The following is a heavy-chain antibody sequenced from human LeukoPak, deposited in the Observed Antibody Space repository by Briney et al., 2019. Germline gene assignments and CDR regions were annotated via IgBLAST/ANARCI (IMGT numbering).Heavy chain of an antibody. CDR3: ARSTWLLDK. CDR1: GGSISPYY. D-gene: IGHD3-22*01. V-gene: IGHV4-59*01. CDR2: IYYSGST. J-gene: IGHJ4*02. Sequence: PSETLSLTCTVSGGSISPYYWSWIRQPPGKGLEWIGYIYYSGSTNYNPSLKSRVTISLDTSRNQFSLKLSSVTAADTAVYYCARSTWLLDKWGQGTLVTVSS.